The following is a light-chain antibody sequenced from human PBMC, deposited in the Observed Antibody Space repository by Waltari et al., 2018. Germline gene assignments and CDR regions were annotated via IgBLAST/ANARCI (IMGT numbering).Light chain of an antibody. CDR1: SSDVGGYNY. J-gene: IGLJ1*01. Sequence: QSALTQPRSVSGSPGQSVTISCTGTSSDVGGYNYVSWYQQHPGKAPKLMIYDVSKRPSWVPDRFSGSKSGNTASLTISGLQAEDEADYYCCSYAGSYTFGYVFGTGTKVTVL. CDR3: CSYAGSYTFGYV. V-gene: IGLV2-11*01. CDR2: DVS.